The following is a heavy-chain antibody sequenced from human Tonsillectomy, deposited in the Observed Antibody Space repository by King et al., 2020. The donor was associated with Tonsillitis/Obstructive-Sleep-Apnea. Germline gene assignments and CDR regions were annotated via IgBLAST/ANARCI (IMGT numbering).Heavy chain of an antibody. J-gene: IGHJ6*03. CDR1: GFTFSSYG. CDR2: ISYDGSNK. V-gene: IGHV3-30*18. D-gene: IGHD2-15*01. Sequence: VQLVESGGGVVQPGRSLRLSCAASGFTFSSYGMHFVRQAPGKGLEWVAVISYDGSNKYYADSVQGRFTISRDSSKNTLSLQMNSLRAEDTAVYYCAKDMKDIVVVVAATPYYYYYMDVWGKGTTVTVSS. CDR3: AKDMKDIVVVVAATPYYYYYMDV.